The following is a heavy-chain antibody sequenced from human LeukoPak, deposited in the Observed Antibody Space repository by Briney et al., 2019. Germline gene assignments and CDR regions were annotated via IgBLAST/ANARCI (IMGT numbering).Heavy chain of an antibody. V-gene: IGHV3-23*01. CDR1: GFTFSSYA. CDR3: AKGQQLGTN. CDR2: LSGSGGTT. J-gene: IGHJ4*02. Sequence: GGSLRLSCAASGFTFSSYAMSWVRQAPGKGLEWVSALSGSGGTTYYADSVKGRFTISRYNSKNTLYLQMNSLRAEDTAVYYCAKGQQLGTNWGQGTLVTVSS. D-gene: IGHD6-13*01.